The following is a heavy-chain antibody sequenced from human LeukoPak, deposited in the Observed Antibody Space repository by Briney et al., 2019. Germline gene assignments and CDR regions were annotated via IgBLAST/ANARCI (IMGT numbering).Heavy chain of an antibody. J-gene: IGHJ4*02. Sequence: GGSLRLSCAASGFTFSSYAMSWVRQAPGKGLEWVSAISGSGGSTYYADSVKGRFTISRHNSKNTLYLQMNSLRAEDTAVYYCAKDRAAAGTSDYWGQGTLVTAYS. CDR1: GFTFSSYA. D-gene: IGHD6-13*01. V-gene: IGHV3-23*01. CDR2: ISGSGGST. CDR3: AKDRAAAGTSDY.